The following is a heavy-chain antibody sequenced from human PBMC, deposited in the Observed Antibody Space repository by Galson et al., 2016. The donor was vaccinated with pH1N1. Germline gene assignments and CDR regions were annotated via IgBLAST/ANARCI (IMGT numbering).Heavy chain of an antibody. D-gene: IGHD6-19*01. V-gene: IGHV1-18*01. CDR1: GYTFTSYG. Sequence: SVKVSCKASGYTFTSYGISRVRQAPGQGLEFMGWVSTSNGNTHFAQKFQGRVTLTTDTSTSTAYMELRSLRSDDTAVYYCARLGASVGGTTYWGQGTLVTVSS. CDR2: VSTSNGNT. J-gene: IGHJ4*02. CDR3: ARLGASVGGTTY.